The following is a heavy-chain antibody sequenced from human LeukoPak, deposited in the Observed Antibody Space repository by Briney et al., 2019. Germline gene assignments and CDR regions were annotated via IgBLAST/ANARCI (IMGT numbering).Heavy chain of an antibody. Sequence: QPSETLSLTCAVYGGSFSGYYWSWIRQAPGKGLEWVSAISGSGGSTYYADSVKGRFTISRDNTKNTLYLQMNSLRAEDTAVYYCAKEIVAASTIDYWGQGTLVTVSS. V-gene: IGHV3-23*01. CDR3: AKEIVAASTIDY. CDR1: GGSFSGYY. J-gene: IGHJ4*02. D-gene: IGHD5-12*01. CDR2: ISGSGGST.